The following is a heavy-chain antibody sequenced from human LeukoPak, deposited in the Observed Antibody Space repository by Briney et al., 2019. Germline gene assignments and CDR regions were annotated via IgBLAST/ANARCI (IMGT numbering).Heavy chain of an antibody. V-gene: IGHV4-4*07. CDR2: IYPRGST. J-gene: IGHJ5*02. CDR1: GGSISTYY. Sequence: SETLSLTCTVSGGSISTYYWSWIRQPAGKGLEWIGRIYPRGSTNYNPSLKSRVTMSADTSKNQFSLKLSSVTAADTAVYYCARAPYGSGANWFDPWGQGTLVTVSS. D-gene: IGHD3-10*01. CDR3: ARAPYGSGANWFDP.